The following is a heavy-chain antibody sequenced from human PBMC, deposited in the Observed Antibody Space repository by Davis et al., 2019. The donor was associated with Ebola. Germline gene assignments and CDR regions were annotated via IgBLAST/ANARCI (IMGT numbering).Heavy chain of an antibody. CDR3: AKTLDSSGLGGFDP. Sequence: GESLKISCAASGFTFSSYGMHWVRQAPGKGLEWVAVISYDGSNKYYADSVKGRFTISRDNSKNTLYLQMNSLRAEDTAVYYCAKTLDSSGLGGFDPWGQGTLVTVSS. CDR1: GFTFSSYG. V-gene: IGHV3-30*18. J-gene: IGHJ5*02. CDR2: ISYDGSNK. D-gene: IGHD6-19*01.